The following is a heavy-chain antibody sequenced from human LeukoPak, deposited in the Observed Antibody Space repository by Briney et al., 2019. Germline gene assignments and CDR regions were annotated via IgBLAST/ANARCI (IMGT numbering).Heavy chain of an antibody. V-gene: IGHV3-30*02. D-gene: IGHD2-15*01. CDR2: IRYDGSNK. CDR3: IAATLYYFDY. CDR1: GFTFTNYG. J-gene: IGHJ4*02. Sequence: PGGSLRLSCEASGFTFTNYGMHWVRQAPGKGLEWVAFIRYDGSNKYYADSVKGRFTISRDNSKNTLYLQMNSLRAEDTAVYYCIAATLYYFDYWGQGTLVTVSS.